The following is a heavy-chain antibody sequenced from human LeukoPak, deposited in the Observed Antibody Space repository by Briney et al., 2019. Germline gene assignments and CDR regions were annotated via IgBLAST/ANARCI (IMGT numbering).Heavy chain of an antibody. CDR3: ARGPTNGQAFDY. D-gene: IGHD2-8*01. V-gene: IGHV3-7*01. Sequence: QPGGSLRLSCVVSGFTFSSYEMNWVRQAPGKGLEWVASIREDGSQKTAVDSVRGRFTISRDNAKNSVYLQMDSLRAEDTAVYYCARGPTNGQAFDYWGQGTLVSVSS. CDR2: IREDGSQK. J-gene: IGHJ4*02. CDR1: GFTFSSYE.